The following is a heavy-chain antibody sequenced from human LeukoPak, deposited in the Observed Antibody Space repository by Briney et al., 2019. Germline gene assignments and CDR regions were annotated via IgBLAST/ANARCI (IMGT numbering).Heavy chain of an antibody. CDR3: ARRDSSWFENAFDI. J-gene: IGHJ3*02. Sequence: GASVKVSCKASGYTFTSYDINWVRQATGQGLEWMGWMNPNSGNTGYAQKFQGRVTITRNTSISTAYMELSSLRSEDAAVYYCARRDSSWFENAFDIWGQGTMVTVSS. V-gene: IGHV1-8*03. CDR1: GYTFTSYD. CDR2: MNPNSGNT. D-gene: IGHD6-13*01.